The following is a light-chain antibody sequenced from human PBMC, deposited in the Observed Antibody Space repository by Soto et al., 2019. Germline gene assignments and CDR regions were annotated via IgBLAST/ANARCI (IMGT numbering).Light chain of an antibody. CDR3: QQRSNWPLT. J-gene: IGKJ4*01. CDR1: QRISSY. Sequence: EIVLTQFPATLSLSPGERATLSCRASQRISSYLVWYQQKPGQAPRLLIYDASNRATGVPARFSGSGSGTDFPLTISSLEPEDVAVYYCQQRSNWPLTFGAGTKLEIK. CDR2: DAS. V-gene: IGKV3-11*01.